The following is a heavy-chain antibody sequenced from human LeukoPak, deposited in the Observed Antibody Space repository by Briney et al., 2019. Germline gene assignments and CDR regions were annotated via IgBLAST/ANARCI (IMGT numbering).Heavy chain of an antibody. CDR1: GFTFSSYS. Sequence: GGSLRLSCAASGFTFSSYSMNWVRQAPGKGLEWDSSISSSSSYIYYADSVKGRFTISRDNAKNSLYLQMNSLRAEDTAVYYCTRYDILTGSGMDVWGKGTTVTVSS. CDR2: ISSSSSYI. CDR3: TRYDILTGSGMDV. D-gene: IGHD3-9*01. V-gene: IGHV3-21*01. J-gene: IGHJ6*04.